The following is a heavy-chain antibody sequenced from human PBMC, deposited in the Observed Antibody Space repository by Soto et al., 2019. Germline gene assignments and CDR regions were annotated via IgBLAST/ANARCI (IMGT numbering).Heavy chain of an antibody. Sequence: PGRSLRLSXAASGFTFSSYAMHWVRQAPGKGLEWVSVISYDGSNKYYADSVKGRFTISRDNSKNTLYLQMNSLRAEDTAVYYRASDVESGSSQYYYYYYGMDVWGQGTTVPVSS. J-gene: IGHJ6*02. CDR1: GFTFSSYA. D-gene: IGHD1-26*01. CDR2: ISYDGSNK. V-gene: IGHV3-30-3*01. CDR3: ASDVESGSSQYYYYYYGMDV.